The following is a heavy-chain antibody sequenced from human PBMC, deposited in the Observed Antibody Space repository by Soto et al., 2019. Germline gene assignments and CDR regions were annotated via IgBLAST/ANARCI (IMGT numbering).Heavy chain of an antibody. J-gene: IGHJ6*02. Sequence: ASVKVSCKASGGTFSSYAISWVRQAPGQGLEWMGGIIPIFGTANYAQKFQGRVTITADESTSTAYMELSSLRSEDTAVYYCATPSLLSGIAGARYRLYYYYGMDVWGQGTTVTVSS. D-gene: IGHD2-2*01. CDR1: GGTFSSYA. CDR3: ATPSLLSGIAGARYRLYYYYGMDV. V-gene: IGHV1-69*13. CDR2: IIPIFGTA.